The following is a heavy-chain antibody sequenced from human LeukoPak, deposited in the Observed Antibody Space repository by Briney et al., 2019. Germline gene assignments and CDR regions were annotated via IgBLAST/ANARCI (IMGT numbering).Heavy chain of an antibody. V-gene: IGHV1-69*05. CDR2: IIPIFGRT. J-gene: IGHJ3*01. CDR1: GDSFCRYS. Sequence: PVKVSCKSSGDSFCRYSFSAGRQAPGQGLEWRGVIIPIFGRTKYAHKFQGRVTISTDESTSTAYMELSSLRSEDTAISYCARDVYGTLGVCFSPGAFELWGQGTMVTVSS. CDR3: ARDVYGTLGVCFSPGAFEL. D-gene: IGHD2-8*01.